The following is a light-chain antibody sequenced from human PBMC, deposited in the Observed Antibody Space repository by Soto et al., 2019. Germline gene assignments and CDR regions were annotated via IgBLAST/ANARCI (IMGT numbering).Light chain of an antibody. CDR2: EVS. J-gene: IGLJ3*02. V-gene: IGLV2-8*02. CDR3: TSYVGSDIWV. CDR1: SSDVGAYKH. Sequence: QSALTQPPSASRSPGQSVTISCTGTSSDVGAYKHVSWYQQYPGKAPKLMIYEVSKRPSGVPDRFSGSKSGNTASLTVSGLQAEDEADYYCTSYVGSDIWVFGGGTKVTVL.